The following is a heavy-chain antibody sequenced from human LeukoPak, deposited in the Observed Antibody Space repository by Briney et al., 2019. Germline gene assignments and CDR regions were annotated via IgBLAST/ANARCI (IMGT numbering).Heavy chain of an antibody. CDR1: GFTFSTYW. CDR2: INEDGRGT. CDR3: ATVFEH. V-gene: IGHV3-74*01. J-gene: IGHJ4*02. Sequence: PGGSLRLSCVVSGFTFSTYWMHWVRQAPGQGLVWVSRINEDGRGTSYADSVKGRFTISKDDAKNTVYLQMNSLRAEDTAVYYCATVFEHWGQGTLVTVSS.